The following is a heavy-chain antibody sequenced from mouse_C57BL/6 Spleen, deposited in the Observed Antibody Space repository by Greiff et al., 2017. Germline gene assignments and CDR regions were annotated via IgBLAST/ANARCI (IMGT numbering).Heavy chain of an antibody. CDR3: ARGGDGDY. D-gene: IGHD3-3*01. Sequence: EVQVVESGPGLVKPSQSLSLTCSVTGYSITSGYYWNWIRQFPGNKLEWMGYISYDGSNNYNPSLKNRSSITRDTSKNQFFLELNSVTTEDTATYYCARGGDGDYWGQGTTLTVSS. V-gene: IGHV3-6*01. CDR2: ISYDGSN. J-gene: IGHJ2*01. CDR1: GYSITSGYY.